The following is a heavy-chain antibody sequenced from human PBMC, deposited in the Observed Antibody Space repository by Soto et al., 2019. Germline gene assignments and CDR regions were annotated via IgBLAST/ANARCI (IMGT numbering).Heavy chain of an antibody. CDR1: GGTFDNCT. CDR3: AEGMQLEPFYYFYALDV. J-gene: IGHJ6*02. Sequence: QVQLVQSGADVKKPGSSVKVSCKASGGTFDNCTITWVRQAPGQGLEWMGRIIPMLGVTNYAPKFQGRVTITADKFTTTASMELSGLRSEDTAVYYCAEGMQLEPFYYFYALDVWGQGTTVTVSS. D-gene: IGHD6-13*01. CDR2: IIPMLGVT. V-gene: IGHV1-69*02.